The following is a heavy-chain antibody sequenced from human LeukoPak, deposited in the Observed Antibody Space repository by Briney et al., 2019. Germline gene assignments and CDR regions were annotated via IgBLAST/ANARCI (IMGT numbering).Heavy chain of an antibody. D-gene: IGHD2-21*01. J-gene: IGHJ3*02. CDR3: ARERQDTIRHSGAFDI. V-gene: IGHV3-30-3*01. CDR1: GFSFSTYF. CDR2: IASDGSHT. Sequence: GGSLSLSCAASGFSFSTYFMHWVRRAPGKGLEWVADIASDGSHTFYVESVKSRFTISRDNSKNTLYLQMNSLRAEDTSVYFCARERQDTIRHSGAFDIWGQGTMVTVSS.